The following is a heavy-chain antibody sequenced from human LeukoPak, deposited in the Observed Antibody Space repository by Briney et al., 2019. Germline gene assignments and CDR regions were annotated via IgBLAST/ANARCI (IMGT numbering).Heavy chain of an antibody. CDR2: IYHSGST. D-gene: IGHD3-10*01. CDR3: ARGTGSLFY. Sequence: SETLSLTCTVSGHSISSGYYWGWIRQPPGKGLEWIGSIYHSGSTYYNPSLKSRVTISVDTSKNQFSLKLSSVTAADTAVYYCARGTGSLFYWGHGILVTVSS. J-gene: IGHJ4*01. V-gene: IGHV4-38-2*02. CDR1: GHSISSGYY.